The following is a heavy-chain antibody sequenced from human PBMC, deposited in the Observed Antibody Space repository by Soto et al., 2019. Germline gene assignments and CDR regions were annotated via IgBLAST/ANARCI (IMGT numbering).Heavy chain of an antibody. Sequence: QVQLQESGPGLVKPSETLSLTCTVSGGSISSYYWNWIRQPPGKGLEWIGYIYYSGSTNYNPSLTSRVTVSVDTSKTQFSLKLSSVTAADTAVYYCARRGKGDSGWVVDYWGQGTLVTVSS. CDR3: ARRGKGDSGWVVDY. V-gene: IGHV4-59*01. CDR1: GGSISSYY. D-gene: IGHD2-21*02. CDR2: IYYSGST. J-gene: IGHJ4*02.